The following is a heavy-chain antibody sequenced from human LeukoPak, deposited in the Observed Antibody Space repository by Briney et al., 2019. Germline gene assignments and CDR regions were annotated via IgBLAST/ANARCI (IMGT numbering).Heavy chain of an antibody. Sequence: PSETLSLTCTVSGGSISTTSYHWGWLRQPPGKGLEWIGNTYYSGSIYYNPCLKSRVFISVDTSKSHFSLILSSVTAADTAVYYCARQSSGIDFWGRETVVSVS. J-gene: IGHJ4*02. V-gene: IGHV4-39*01. CDR3: ARQSSGIDF. CDR2: TYYSGSI. CDR1: GGSISTTSYH. D-gene: IGHD6-19*01.